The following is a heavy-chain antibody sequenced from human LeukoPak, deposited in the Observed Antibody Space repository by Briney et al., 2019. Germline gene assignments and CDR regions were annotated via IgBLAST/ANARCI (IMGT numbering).Heavy chain of an antibody. CDR1: VFTVSINY. D-gene: IGHD4-11*01. CDR3: ARDSMTTVAMDA. Sequence: GRSLRLSRAASVFTVSINYMSCVREAPGRGLGWVSVIYSGGSTYYADSVKGRFTISRDNSKNTLYLQMNSLRAEDTAVYYCARDSMTTVAMDAWGQGTTVTVSS. V-gene: IGHV3-53*01. CDR2: IYSGGST. J-gene: IGHJ6*02.